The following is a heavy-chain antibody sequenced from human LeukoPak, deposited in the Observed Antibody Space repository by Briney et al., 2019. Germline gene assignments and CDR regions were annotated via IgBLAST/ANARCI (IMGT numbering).Heavy chain of an antibody. J-gene: IGHJ4*02. D-gene: IGHD3-3*01. CDR2: IGVASIT. Sequence: PGGSLRLSCAASGLPFSSYAMSWVRQPPGKGLEWVSTIGVASITLYADSVKGRFTISRDNSRNTVYLQMTSLRADDTALYYCADYGVSGVRNNFYWGLGTLVTVSS. CDR3: ADYGVSGVRNNFY. V-gene: IGHV3-23*01. CDR1: GLPFSSYA.